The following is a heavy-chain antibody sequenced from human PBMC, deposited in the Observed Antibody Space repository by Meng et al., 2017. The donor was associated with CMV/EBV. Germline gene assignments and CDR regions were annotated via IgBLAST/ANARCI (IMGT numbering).Heavy chain of an antibody. CDR3: TKDRLVGATTGFDF. V-gene: IGHV3-30*02. J-gene: IGHJ4*02. CDR1: GFTFSTYG. D-gene: IGHD1-26*01. CDR2: IRYDGSRK. Sequence: QGQLVDSGGGVVQPGGSLRLSCVASGFTFSTYGMHWVRQAPGKGLEWVTFIRYDGSRKYYADSVKGRFTISRDNSKNTLYLQMNNLRAEDTAVYYCTKDRLVGATTGFDFWGQGTLVTVSS.